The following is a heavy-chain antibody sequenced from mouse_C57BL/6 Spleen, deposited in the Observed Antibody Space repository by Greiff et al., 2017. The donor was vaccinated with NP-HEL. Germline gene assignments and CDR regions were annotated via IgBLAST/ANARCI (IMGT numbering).Heavy chain of an antibody. D-gene: IGHD2-12*01. Sequence: QVQLQQPGAELVRPGSSVKLSCKASGYTFTSYWMHWVKQRPIQGLEWIGNIDPSDSETHYNQKFKDKATLTVDKSSSTAYMQLSSLTSEDSAVYYCARGGGKGYSYFDYWGQGTTLTVSS. CDR1: GYTFTSYW. CDR3: ARGGGKGYSYFDY. CDR2: IDPSDSET. V-gene: IGHV1-52*01. J-gene: IGHJ2*01.